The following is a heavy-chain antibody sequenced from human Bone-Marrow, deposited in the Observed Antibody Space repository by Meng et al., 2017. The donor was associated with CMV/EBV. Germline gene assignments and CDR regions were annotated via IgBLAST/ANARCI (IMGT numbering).Heavy chain of an antibody. D-gene: IGHD3-10*01. Sequence: SETLSLTCAVYGGSFSGYYWSWIRQPPGKGLEWIGEINHSGSTNYNPSLKSRVTISVDTSKNQFSLKLSSVTAADTAVYYCARASPLSGSFAWGQGTLVTVSS. CDR3: ARASPLSGSFA. CDR1: GGSFSGYY. V-gene: IGHV4-34*01. J-gene: IGHJ5*02. CDR2: INHSGST.